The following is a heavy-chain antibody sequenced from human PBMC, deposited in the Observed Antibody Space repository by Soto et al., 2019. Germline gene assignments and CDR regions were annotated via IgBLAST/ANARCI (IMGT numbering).Heavy chain of an antibody. CDR1: GGSISSGGYS. J-gene: IGHJ4*02. Sequence: SETLSLTCAVSGGSISSGGYSWSWIRQPPGKGLEWIGYIYHSGSTYYNPSLKSRVTISVDRSENQFSLKLSSVTAADTALYFCAREKGSGTHMGFDYWGQGTQVTVS. V-gene: IGHV4-30-2*01. D-gene: IGHD3-10*01. CDR2: IYHSGST. CDR3: AREKGSGTHMGFDY.